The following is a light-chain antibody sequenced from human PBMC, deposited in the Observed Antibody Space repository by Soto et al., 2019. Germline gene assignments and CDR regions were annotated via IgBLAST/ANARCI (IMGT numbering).Light chain of an antibody. V-gene: IGKV3-15*01. J-gene: IGKJ4*01. CDR3: LQYNDWPLT. CDR2: DAS. Sequence: EIVMTQSPATRSVAPGERATLSCRASRSISGSFAWYQQRPGQAPRLLIYDASTRATGVPARFSGSGSGTESTLTISSLQSEDFAVYYCLQYNDWPLTFGGGTKVDIK. CDR1: RSISGS.